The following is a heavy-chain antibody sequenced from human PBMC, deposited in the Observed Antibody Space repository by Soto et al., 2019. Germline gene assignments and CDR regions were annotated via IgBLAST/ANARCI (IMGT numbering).Heavy chain of an antibody. CDR2: ISSSSSYI. D-gene: IGHD5-12*01. CDR1: GFTFSSYS. V-gene: IGHV3-21*01. J-gene: IGHJ6*03. Sequence: PGGSLRLSCAASGFTFSSYSMNWDRQAPGKGLEWVSSISSSSSYIYYADSVKGRFTISRDNDKNSLYLQMNSLRAEDTAVYYCARERMDGSGYDSGGLMDVWGKGTTVTVSS. CDR3: ARERMDGSGYDSGGLMDV.